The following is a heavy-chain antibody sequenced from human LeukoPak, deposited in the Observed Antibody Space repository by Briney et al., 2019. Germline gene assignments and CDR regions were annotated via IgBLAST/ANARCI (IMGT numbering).Heavy chain of an antibody. Sequence: SETLSLTCTVSGGSLSSYYWSWLRQPAGKGLEWIGRIYTSGSTNYNPSLKSRVTMSIAKSKNQFSLKMSSVTAADTAVYYCARDLYSGWGSYYSYYYGMDVWGQGTTVTVS. J-gene: IGHJ6*02. D-gene: IGHD3-10*01. CDR1: GGSLSSYY. V-gene: IGHV4-4*07. CDR2: IYTSGST. CDR3: ARDLYSGWGSYYSYYYGMDV.